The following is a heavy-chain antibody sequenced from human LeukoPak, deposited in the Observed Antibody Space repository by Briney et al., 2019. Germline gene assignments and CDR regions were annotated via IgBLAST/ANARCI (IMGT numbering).Heavy chain of an antibody. CDR2: ISYDESNK. CDR1: GFTFTIYG. CDR3: AKETLGYCNGGSCQGLNY. D-gene: IGHD2-15*01. J-gene: IGHJ4*02. Sequence: GGSLRLSCAASGFTFTIYGMYWVRQAPGKGLEWVAMISYDESNKYYTDSVKGRFTISRDNSKNTLYLQMNSLRAEDTAIYYCAKETLGYCNGGSCQGLNYWGQGTLVTVSS. V-gene: IGHV3-30*18.